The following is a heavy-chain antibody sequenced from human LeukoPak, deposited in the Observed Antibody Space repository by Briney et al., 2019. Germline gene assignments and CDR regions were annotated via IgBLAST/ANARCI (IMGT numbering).Heavy chain of an antibody. J-gene: IGHJ5*02. V-gene: IGHV3-48*02. CDR1: GFTFSSYC. Sequence: GGSLRLSCAASGFTFSSYCMNWVRQAPGKGLEWVSYLRVVGSTIYYADSVKGRFTISRDNAKNSLYLQMNSLRDEDTAVYYCARSPVVTAILNWFDPRGQGTLVTVS. CDR3: ARSPVVTAILNWFDP. CDR2: LRVVGSTI. D-gene: IGHD2-21*02.